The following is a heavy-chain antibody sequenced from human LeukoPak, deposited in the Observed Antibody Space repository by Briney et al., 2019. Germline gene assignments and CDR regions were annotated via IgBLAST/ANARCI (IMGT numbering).Heavy chain of an antibody. CDR3: SRSLDY. CDR2: INQDGSVQ. J-gene: IGHJ4*02. V-gene: IGHV3-7*01. Sequence: GGSLRLSCAASGFPFSGYWMDWVRQARGKGMEWVANINQDGSVQYYAASVRGRFTISRDNAKNSLYLQMNILRAEDTAIYYCSRSLDYLGQGALVTVSS. CDR1: GFPFSGYW.